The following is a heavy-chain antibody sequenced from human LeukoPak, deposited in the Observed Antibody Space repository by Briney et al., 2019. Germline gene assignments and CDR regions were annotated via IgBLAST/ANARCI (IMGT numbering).Heavy chain of an antibody. D-gene: IGHD5-18*01. CDR3: ARVSDTAMVLGFDY. CDR1: GGSISSYY. V-gene: IGHV4-59*01. J-gene: IGHJ4*02. Sequence: PSETLSLTCTVSGGSISSYYWSWIRQPPGKGLEWLGYIYYSGSTNYNPSLKSRVPISVDTSKNQFSLKLSSVTAADTAVYYCARVSDTAMVLGFDYWGQGTLVTVSS. CDR2: IYYSGST.